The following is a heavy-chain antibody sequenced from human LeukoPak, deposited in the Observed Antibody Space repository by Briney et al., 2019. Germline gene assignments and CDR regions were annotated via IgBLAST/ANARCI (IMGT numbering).Heavy chain of an antibody. CDR3: ARDFYGDWAFDV. CDR1: GFTFTTYN. Sequence: GGSLRLSCAASGFTFTTYNMNWVRQAPGKGLEWVSYISSSSGTIYYADSVKGRFTISRDNAKNSLYLQMNSLRDEDTAVYYCARDFYGDWAFDVWGQGTMVTVSS. D-gene: IGHD4-17*01. J-gene: IGHJ3*01. V-gene: IGHV3-48*02. CDR2: ISSSSGTI.